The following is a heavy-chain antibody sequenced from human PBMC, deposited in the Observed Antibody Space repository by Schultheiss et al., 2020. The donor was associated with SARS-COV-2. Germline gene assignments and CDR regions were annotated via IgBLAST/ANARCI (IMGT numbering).Heavy chain of an antibody. V-gene: IGHV1-2*06. CDR1: GYTFTGYY. D-gene: IGHD1-26*01. CDR2: INPNSGGT. Sequence: ASVKVSCKASGYTFTGYYMHWVRQAPGQGLEWMGRINPNSGGTNYAQKFQGRVTMTRDTSISTAYMELSSLRSEDTAVYYCAEGVGANRNLDYWGQGTLVTVSS. CDR3: AEGVGANRNLDY. J-gene: IGHJ4*02.